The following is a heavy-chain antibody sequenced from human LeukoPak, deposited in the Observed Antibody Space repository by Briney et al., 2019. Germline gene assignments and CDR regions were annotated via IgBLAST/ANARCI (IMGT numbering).Heavy chain of an antibody. D-gene: IGHD3-22*01. Sequence: SETLSLTCAVSGGSISSGDWWIWVRQPPGKGLEWIGEVYHSGSTNYNPSLMSRVTMSVDKSKNQFSLKLTSVTAVDTAVYYCVRDHYEAGVYLSTLVYYGMDVWGRGTTVIVSS. V-gene: IGHV4-4*02. CDR2: VYHSGST. CDR3: VRDHYEAGVYLSTLVYYGMDV. J-gene: IGHJ6*02. CDR1: GGSISSGDW.